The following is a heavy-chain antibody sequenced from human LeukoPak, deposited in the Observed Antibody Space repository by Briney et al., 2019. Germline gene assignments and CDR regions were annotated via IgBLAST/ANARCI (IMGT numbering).Heavy chain of an antibody. Sequence: GGSLRLSCAASGLTVSDNYMSWVRQAPGKGLEWVSLIYSGDTTYYADSVKGRFTISRDIFKNTVYLQMNSLRVEDTAVYYCVRDTGYCSGTSCQDSWGQGTLVTVSS. V-gene: IGHV3-66*01. J-gene: IGHJ4*02. CDR1: GLTVSDNY. D-gene: IGHD2-2*01. CDR2: IYSGDTT. CDR3: VRDTGYCSGTSCQDS.